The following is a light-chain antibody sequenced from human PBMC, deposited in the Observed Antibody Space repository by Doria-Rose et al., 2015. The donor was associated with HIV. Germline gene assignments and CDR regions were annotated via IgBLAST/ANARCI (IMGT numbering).Light chain of an antibody. V-gene: IGKV3-20*01. J-gene: IGKJ5*01. CDR3: QQYGTSRGT. Sequence: EIVMTQSPGTLSLSPGERATLPCRASQRVKSSYLAWYQQKPGQAPRLLIYDASTRATDIPDRFSGSGSGTDFTLTISRLEPEDVAVYYCQQYGTSRGTFGQGTRLEIK. CDR1: QRVKSSY. CDR2: DAS.